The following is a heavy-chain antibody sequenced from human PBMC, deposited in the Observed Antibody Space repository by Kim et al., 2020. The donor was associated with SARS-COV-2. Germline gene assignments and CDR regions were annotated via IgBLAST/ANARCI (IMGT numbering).Heavy chain of an antibody. CDR3: AKAVGVVVVVSSLDQ. J-gene: IGHJ4*01. V-gene: IGHV3-23*01. Sequence: SVKGRFTISRDNSKNTLYLQMNSLRAGDTAVYYCAKAVGVVVVVSSLDQWGHGTLVTVSS. D-gene: IGHD3-22*01.